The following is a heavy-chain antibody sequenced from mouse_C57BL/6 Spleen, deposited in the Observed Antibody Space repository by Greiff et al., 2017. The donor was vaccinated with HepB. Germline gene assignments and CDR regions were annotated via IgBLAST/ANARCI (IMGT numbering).Heavy chain of an antibody. CDR3: ARSEDFTTVVALDY. CDR1: GYTFTSYW. Sequence: VQLQQPGAELVKPGASVKMSCKASGYTFTSYWITWVKQRPGQGLEWIGDIYPGSGSTNYNEKFKSKATLTVDTSSSTAYMQLSSLTSEDSAVYYCARSEDFTTVVALDYWGQGTTLTVSS. J-gene: IGHJ2*01. CDR2: IYPGSGST. D-gene: IGHD1-1*01. V-gene: IGHV1-55*01.